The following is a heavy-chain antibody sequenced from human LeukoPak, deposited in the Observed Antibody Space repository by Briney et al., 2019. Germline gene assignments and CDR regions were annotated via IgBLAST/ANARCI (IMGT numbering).Heavy chain of an antibody. D-gene: IGHD5-18*01. J-gene: IGHJ4*02. CDR1: GYTFTSYG. V-gene: IGHV1-18*01. Sequence: ASVKVSCKASGYTFTSYGISWVRQAPGQGLEWMGWISAYNGNTNYAQKLQGRVTMTTDTSTSTAYMELRSLRSDDTAVYYCARAGQLWFYVGPSTFDYWGQGTLVTVSS. CDR2: ISAYNGNT. CDR3: ARAGQLWFYVGPSTFDY.